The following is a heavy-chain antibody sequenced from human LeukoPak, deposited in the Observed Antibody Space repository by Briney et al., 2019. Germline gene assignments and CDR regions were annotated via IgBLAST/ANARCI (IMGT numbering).Heavy chain of an antibody. Sequence: SETLSLTCTVSGGSISSYYWSWIRQPPGKGLEWIGYIYYSGSTNYNPSLKSRVTISVDTSKNQFSLKLSSVTAADTAVYYCARGDWGSGWFDPWGQGTLVTVSS. V-gene: IGHV4-59*01. CDR2: IYYSGST. CDR1: GGSISSYY. CDR3: ARGDWGSGWFDP. D-gene: IGHD7-27*01. J-gene: IGHJ5*02.